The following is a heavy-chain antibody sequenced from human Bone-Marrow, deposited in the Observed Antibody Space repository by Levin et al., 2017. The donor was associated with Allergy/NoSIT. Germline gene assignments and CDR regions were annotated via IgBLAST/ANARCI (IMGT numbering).Heavy chain of an antibody. CDR2: ISYDGSKK. CDR3: ARDVGGYSSGWLDN. V-gene: IGHV3-30*04. CDR1: GFTFSNFA. J-gene: IGHJ4*02. D-gene: IGHD6-19*01. Sequence: GGSLRLSCPASGFTFSNFAMDWVRQAPGKGLEWVTVISYDGSKKYYADSVKGRFTISRDNSKNTLYLQMNSLKPEDTAVYYCARDVGGYSSGWLDNWGQGTLVTVSS.